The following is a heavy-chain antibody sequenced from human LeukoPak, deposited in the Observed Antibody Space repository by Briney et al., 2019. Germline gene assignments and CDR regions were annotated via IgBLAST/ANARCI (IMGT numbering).Heavy chain of an antibody. CDR2: MNPNSSNT. CDR1: GYTFTSYD. V-gene: IGHV1-8*01. CDR3: ATGYYYDSSGLDAFDI. J-gene: IGHJ3*02. Sequence: ASVKVSCKASGYTFTSYDINWVRQATGQGLEWMGWMNPNSSNTGYAQKFQGRVTMTRNTSISTAYMELSSLRSEDTAVYYCATGYYYDSSGLDAFDIWGQGTMVTVSS. D-gene: IGHD3-22*01.